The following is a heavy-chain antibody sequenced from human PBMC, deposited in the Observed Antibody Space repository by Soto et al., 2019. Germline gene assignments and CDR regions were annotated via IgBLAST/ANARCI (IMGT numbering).Heavy chain of an antibody. Sequence: TGGSLRLSCAASGFTFSSYWMHWVRQAPGKGLVWVSRINSDGSSTSYADSVKGRFTISRDNAKNTLYLQMNSLRTEDMAVYYCARGRAAYYFDYWGQGALVTVSS. CDR2: INSDGSST. D-gene: IGHD6-25*01. CDR1: GFTFSSYW. J-gene: IGHJ4*02. V-gene: IGHV3-74*01. CDR3: ARGRAAYYFDY.